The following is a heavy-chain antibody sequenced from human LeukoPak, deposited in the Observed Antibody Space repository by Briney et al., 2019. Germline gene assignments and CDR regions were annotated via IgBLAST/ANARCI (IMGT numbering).Heavy chain of an antibody. CDR1: LGSISSHY. CDR2: IYTSGIT. D-gene: IGHD6-13*01. V-gene: IGHV4-4*07. J-gene: IGHJ6*02. CDR3: ARDLPYSSSWYGSVDYYYYGMDV. Sequence: SETLSLTCTDSLGSISSHYWSWFRQPPRKGLEGIGRIYTSGITNYNPFLTSRVNMSVDTSKNQYSLELSSVTVADTAVYYCARDLPYSSSWYGSVDYYYYGMDVWGQGTTVTVSS.